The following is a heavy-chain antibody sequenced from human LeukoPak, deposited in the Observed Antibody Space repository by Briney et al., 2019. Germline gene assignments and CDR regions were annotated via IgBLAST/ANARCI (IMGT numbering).Heavy chain of an antibody. J-gene: IGHJ4*02. D-gene: IGHD3-3*01. CDR3: ARALYYDFWSGYYDGRDFDY. CDR2: INPNSGGT. Sequence: GASVKVSCKASGYTFPGYYMHWVRQATGQGLEWMGWINPNSGGTNYAQKFQGRVTMTRDTSISTAYMELSRLRSDDTAVYYCARALYYDFWSGYYDGRDFDYWGQGTLVTVSP. CDR1: GYTFPGYY. V-gene: IGHV1-2*02.